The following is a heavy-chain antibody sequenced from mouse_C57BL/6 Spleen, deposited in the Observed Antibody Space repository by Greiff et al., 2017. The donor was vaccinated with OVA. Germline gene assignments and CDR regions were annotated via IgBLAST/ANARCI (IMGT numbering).Heavy chain of an antibody. J-gene: IGHJ4*01. CDR2: IYPGDGDT. Sequence: QVQLQQSGAELVKPGASVKISCKASGYAFSSYWMNWVKQRPGKGLEWIGQIYPGDGDTNYKGKFKGKATLTADKSSSTAYMQRSILTSEDSSVYFCARNDYSNYVFYAMDYWGQGTSVTVSS. CDR1: GYAFSSYW. V-gene: IGHV1-80*01. D-gene: IGHD2-5*01. CDR3: ARNDYSNYVFYAMDY.